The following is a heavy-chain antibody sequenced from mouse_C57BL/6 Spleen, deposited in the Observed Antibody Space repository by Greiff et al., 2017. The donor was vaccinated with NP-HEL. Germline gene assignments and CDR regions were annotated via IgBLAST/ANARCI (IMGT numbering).Heavy chain of an antibody. CDR1: GYSITSGYY. D-gene: IGHD2-4*01. CDR3: ARKDYDDWFAY. J-gene: IGHJ3*01. Sequence: EVKLMESGPGLVKPSQSLSLTCSVTGYSITSGYYWNWIRQFPGNKLEWMGYISYDGSNNYNPSLKNRISITRDTSKNQFFLKLNSVTTEDTATYYCARKDYDDWFAYWGQGTLVTVSA. V-gene: IGHV3-6*01. CDR2: ISYDGSN.